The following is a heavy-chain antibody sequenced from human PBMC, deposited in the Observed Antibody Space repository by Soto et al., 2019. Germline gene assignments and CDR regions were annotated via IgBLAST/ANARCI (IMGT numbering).Heavy chain of an antibody. CDR1: GGYINSFY. CDR3: ARHMAAGGTGNFDS. J-gene: IGHJ4*02. D-gene: IGHD6-13*01. V-gene: IGHV4-59*01. Sequence: TLSLTCTVSGGYINSFYWSWIRQLPGKGLEWIGYIYFTGSTNYNPSLTSRVTISMDSSKTQFSLRLTSVSAADTAVYFCARHMAAGGTGNFDSWGQGTLVTVSS. CDR2: IYFTGST.